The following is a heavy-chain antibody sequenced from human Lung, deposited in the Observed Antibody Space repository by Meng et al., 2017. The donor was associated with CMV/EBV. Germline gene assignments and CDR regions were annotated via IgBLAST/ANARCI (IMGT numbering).Heavy chain of an antibody. CDR3: ASIAAAGDTPFDY. Sequence: SETLSLTCAVYGGSFSGYYWSWIRQPPGKGLEWIGEINHSGSTNYNPSLKSRVTISVDTSKNQFSLKLSSVTAADTAVYYCASIAAAGDTPFDYWGQGNXVTVDS. V-gene: IGHV4-34*01. J-gene: IGHJ4*02. CDR1: GGSFSGYY. D-gene: IGHD6-13*01. CDR2: INHSGST.